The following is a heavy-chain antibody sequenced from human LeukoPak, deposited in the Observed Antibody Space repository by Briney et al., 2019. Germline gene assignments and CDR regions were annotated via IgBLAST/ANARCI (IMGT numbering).Heavy chain of an antibody. V-gene: IGHV3-7*01. J-gene: IGHJ3*02. D-gene: IGHD3-22*01. CDR1: GFTFSSYW. CDR3: ARDLLRGLYDSSGYYRKSAFDI. CDR2: IKQGGSEK. Sequence: GGSLRLSCAASGFTFSSYWMSWVRQAPGKGLEWVANIKQGGSEKYHVDSVKGRFTISRDNAKNSLYLQMNSLRAEDTAVYYCARDLLRGLYDSSGYYRKSAFDIWGQGTMVTVSS.